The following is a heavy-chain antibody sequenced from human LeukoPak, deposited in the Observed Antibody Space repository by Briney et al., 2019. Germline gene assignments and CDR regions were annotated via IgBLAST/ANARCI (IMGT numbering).Heavy chain of an antibody. CDR3: ASWGSYSVYYFDY. V-gene: IGHV4-4*02. D-gene: IGHD3-16*01. J-gene: IGHJ4*02. Sequence: SETLSLTCAVSGGSISSSNWWSWVRQPPGKGLEWIGEIYHSVSTNYNPSLKSRVTISVDRSKNQFSLKLSSVTAADTAVYYCASWGSYSVYYFDYWGQGTLVTVSS. CDR2: IYHSVST. CDR1: GGSISSSNW.